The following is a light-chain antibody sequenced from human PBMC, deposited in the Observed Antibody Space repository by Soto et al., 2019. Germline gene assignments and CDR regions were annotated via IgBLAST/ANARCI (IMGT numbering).Light chain of an antibody. CDR3: CSYAGSGTWV. J-gene: IGLJ3*02. CDR2: EVT. V-gene: IGLV2-23*02. Sequence: QSVLTQPASVSGSPGQSITISCTGTSSDVGSYNLVTWYQQHPGKAPKLMIHEVTKRPSGVSNRFSASKSGSTASLTISGLQVEDEADYYCCSYAGSGTWVFGGGTKVTVL. CDR1: SSDVGSYNL.